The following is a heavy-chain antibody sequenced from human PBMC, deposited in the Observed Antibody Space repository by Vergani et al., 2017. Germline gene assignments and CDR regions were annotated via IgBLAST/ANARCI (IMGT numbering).Heavy chain of an antibody. CDR3: ARVQWLREIDY. Sequence: EVQLVESGGGLVQPGGSLRLSCAASGFTFSSYEMNWVRQAPGKGLEWVSYISSSGSTIYYADSVKGRFTISRDNAKNSLYLQMNSLRAEDTAVYYCARVQWLREIDYWGQGSLVTVSS. V-gene: IGHV3-48*03. CDR1: GFTFSSYE. D-gene: IGHD5-12*01. CDR2: ISSSGSTI. J-gene: IGHJ4*02.